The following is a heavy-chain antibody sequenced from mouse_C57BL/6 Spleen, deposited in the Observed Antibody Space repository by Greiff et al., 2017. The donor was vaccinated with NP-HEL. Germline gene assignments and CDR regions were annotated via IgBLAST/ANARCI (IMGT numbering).Heavy chain of an antibody. Sequence: QVQLKESGAELARPGASVKLSCKASGYTFTSYGISWVKQRTGQGLEWIGEIYPRSGNTYYNEKFKGKATLTADKSSSTAYMELRSLTSEDSAVYFCARGGGSVPAYWGQGTLVTVSA. CDR2: IYPRSGNT. V-gene: IGHV1-81*01. CDR1: GYTFTSYG. CDR3: ARGGGSVPAY. J-gene: IGHJ3*01. D-gene: IGHD3-2*02.